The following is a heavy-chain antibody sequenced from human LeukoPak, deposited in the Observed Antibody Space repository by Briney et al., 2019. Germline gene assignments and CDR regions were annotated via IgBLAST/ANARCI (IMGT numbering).Heavy chain of an antibody. V-gene: IGHV3-30-3*01. CDR2: ILFDGSKT. J-gene: IGHJ6*03. CDR1: GFIFSTYS. D-gene: IGHD1-26*01. CDR3: ARDPYSGGYYQYYYYYMDV. Sequence: PGRSLRLSCAASGFIFSTYSMHWVRQAPGKGLEWVALILFDGSKTYYADSVKGRFTISRDNSKNTLYLQMNSLRAEDTAVYYCARDPYSGGYYQYYYYYMDVWGQGTTVTVSS.